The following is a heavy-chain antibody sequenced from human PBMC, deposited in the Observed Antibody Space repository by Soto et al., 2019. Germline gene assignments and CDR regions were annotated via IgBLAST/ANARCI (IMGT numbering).Heavy chain of an antibody. Sequence: SETLSLTCTVSGGYISRYYWSWIRQPPGQGLERSGYIYYSGSTNYNPSLKSRVTISVDTSKNQFSLKLSSVTAADTAVYYCARGXHSSGWWVHAYYYGMDVWGPGTTVTVSS. CDR2: IYYSGST. D-gene: IGHD6-19*01. CDR1: GGYISRYY. V-gene: IGHV4-59*01. J-gene: IGHJ6*02. CDR3: ARGXHSSGWWVHAYYYGMDV.